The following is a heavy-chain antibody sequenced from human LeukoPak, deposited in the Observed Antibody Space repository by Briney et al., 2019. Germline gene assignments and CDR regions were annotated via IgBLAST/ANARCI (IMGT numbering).Heavy chain of an antibody. V-gene: IGHV1-24*01. J-gene: IGHJ5*02. D-gene: IGHD2-2*01. CDR3: ATEGERYCSSTSCYNWFDP. CDR1: GYTLTELS. Sequence: ASVKVSCKVSGYTLTELSMHWVRQAPGKGLEWMGGFDPEDGETIYAQKFQGRVTMTEDTSTDTAYMGLSSLRSEDTAVYYCATEGERYCSSTSCYNWFDPWGQGTLVTVSS. CDR2: FDPEDGET.